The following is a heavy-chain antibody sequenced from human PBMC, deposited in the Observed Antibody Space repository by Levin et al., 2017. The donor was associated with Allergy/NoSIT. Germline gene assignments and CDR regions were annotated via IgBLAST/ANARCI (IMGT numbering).Heavy chain of an antibody. CDR1: GLTFSSYS. Sequence: ASVKVSCAASGLTFSSYSMTWVRQAPGKGLEWVSSISNSGSYLHYADSVKGRFTVSRDNAQSSLYLLMNSLRVEDTAVYFCATNKVLYPMTHYKYWGQGTLVTVSS. V-gene: IGHV3-21*01. CDR3: ATNKVLYPMTHYKY. D-gene: IGHD4/OR15-4a*01. J-gene: IGHJ4*02. CDR2: ISNSGSYL.